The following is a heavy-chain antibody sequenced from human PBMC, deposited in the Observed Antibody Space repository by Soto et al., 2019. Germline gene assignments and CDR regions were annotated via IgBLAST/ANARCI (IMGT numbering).Heavy chain of an antibody. CDR2: IYWDDDK. CDR1: GFSLTTGGVG. V-gene: IGHV2-5*02. CDR3: AHRESDREAY. Sequence: QIALKESGPTLVKPKQTLTLTCTFSGFSLTTGGVGVAWIRQPPGKALEWLGLIYWDDDKRYSPSLTRRLTITKDTSNNQVVLTMTNVDPTDTGTYYCAHRESDREAYWGQGILVTVSS. J-gene: IGHJ4*02. D-gene: IGHD3-10*01.